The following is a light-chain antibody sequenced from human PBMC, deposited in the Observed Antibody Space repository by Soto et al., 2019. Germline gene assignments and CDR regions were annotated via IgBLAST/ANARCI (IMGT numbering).Light chain of an antibody. CDR2: GAS. J-gene: IGKJ2*01. CDR1: QSVSHN. V-gene: IGKV3-15*01. Sequence: EIVTTQSPATLSVSPGERATLSCRASQSVSHNLAWYQQKPGQAPRLLFYGASTRATGIPARFSGSGSGTDFTINISRLQSEDFAVSYRQQSNNWPYTFGQGTKLEIK. CDR3: QQSNNWPYT.